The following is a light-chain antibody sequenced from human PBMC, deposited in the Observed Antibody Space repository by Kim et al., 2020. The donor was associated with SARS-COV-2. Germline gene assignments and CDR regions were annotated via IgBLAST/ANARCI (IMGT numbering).Light chain of an antibody. J-gene: IGKJ3*01. CDR2: AAS. CDR1: QGISNY. V-gene: IGKV1-27*01. CDR3: QKYNSVPLT. Sequence: DIEMTQSPSSLSASEGDRVSITCRASQGISNYLAWYQQKPGKVPQLLIYAASTLQSGVPSRFSGSGSGTDFTLTINSLQPEDVATYYCQKYNSVPLTFGPGTKVDIK.